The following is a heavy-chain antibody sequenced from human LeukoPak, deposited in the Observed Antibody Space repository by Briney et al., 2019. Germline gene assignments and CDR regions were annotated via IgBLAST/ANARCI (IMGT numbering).Heavy chain of an antibody. D-gene: IGHD6-19*01. J-gene: IGHJ4*02. CDR3: TTDLSIAVARYRH. Sequence: GGSLRLSCAASGFTFSNAWMSWVRQAPGKGLEWVGRIKSKTDGGTTDYAAPVRGRFTISRDDSKNTLYLQMNSLKTEDTAVYNWTTDLSIAVARYRHWGQGTLVTVSS. CDR2: IKSKTDGGTT. V-gene: IGHV3-15*01. CDR1: GFTFSNAW.